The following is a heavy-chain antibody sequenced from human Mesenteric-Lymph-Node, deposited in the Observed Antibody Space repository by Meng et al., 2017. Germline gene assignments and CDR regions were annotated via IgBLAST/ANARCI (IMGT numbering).Heavy chain of an antibody. CDR1: GGSISSYY. V-gene: IGHV4-59*01. D-gene: IGHD4-23*01. J-gene: IGHJ3*02. Sequence: GSLRLSCTVSGGSISSYYWSWIRQPPGKGLEWIGYIYYSGSTNYNPSLKSRVTISVDTSKNQFSLKLSSVTAADTAVYYCARDYGGVYDAFDIWGQGTMVTVSS. CDR2: IYYSGST. CDR3: ARDYGGVYDAFDI.